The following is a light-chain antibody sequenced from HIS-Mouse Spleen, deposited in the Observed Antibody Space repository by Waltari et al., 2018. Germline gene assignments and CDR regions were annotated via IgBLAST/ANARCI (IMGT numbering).Light chain of an antibody. CDR3: SSYTSSSTEV. CDR2: DVS. J-gene: IGLJ2*01. Sequence: QSALTQPASVSGSPGQSITISCTGTSSDVVGYNYVPWYQQHPGKAPKLMIYDVSNRPSGVSNRFSCSQAGNTASLTLSWLQAEDEADYYCSSYTSSSTEVFGGGTKLTVL. V-gene: IGLV2-14*03. CDR1: SSDVVGYNY.